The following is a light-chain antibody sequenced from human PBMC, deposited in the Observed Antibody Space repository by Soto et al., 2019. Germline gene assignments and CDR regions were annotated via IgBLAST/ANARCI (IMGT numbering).Light chain of an antibody. CDR3: QQYNNWPRT. CDR1: QSLSSSY. J-gene: IGKJ1*01. Sequence: ENVLTQSLGTLSLSPGERATLSCMSSQSLSSSYLAWYQQKPGQAPRLFIYGASTRATGIPVRFSGSGSGTECTLTINSLQSEDVAVYYCQQYNNWPRTFGQGTKVDIK. CDR2: GAS. V-gene: IGKV3-15*01.